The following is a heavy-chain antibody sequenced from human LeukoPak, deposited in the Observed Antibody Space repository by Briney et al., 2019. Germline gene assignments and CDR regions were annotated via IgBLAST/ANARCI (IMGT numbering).Heavy chain of an antibody. Sequence: GRSLRLSCAASGFTFRTYGMHWVRQAPGKGLEWVAVISYDGSNKYYADSVKGRFTISRDNAKNSLYLQMNSLRDEDTAVYYCARRHWSDWYFDLWGRGTLVTVSS. D-gene: IGHD1-14*01. CDR3: ARRHWSDWYFDL. CDR2: ISYDGSNK. CDR1: GFTFRTYG. V-gene: IGHV3-30*03. J-gene: IGHJ2*01.